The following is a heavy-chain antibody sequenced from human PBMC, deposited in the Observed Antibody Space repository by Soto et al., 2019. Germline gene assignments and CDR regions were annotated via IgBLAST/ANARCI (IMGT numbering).Heavy chain of an antibody. Sequence: QVQLVQSGAEVKKPGASVKVSCKASGYTFTGYYMHWVRQAPGQGLEWMGWISAYNGNTNYAQKLQGRVTMTTDTSTSTAYMELRSLRSDDTAVYYCARVRIFCSSTSCYWNWFDPWGQGTLVTVSS. CDR1: GYTFTGYY. D-gene: IGHD2-2*01. CDR3: ARVRIFCSSTSCYWNWFDP. CDR2: ISAYNGNT. V-gene: IGHV1-18*04. J-gene: IGHJ5*02.